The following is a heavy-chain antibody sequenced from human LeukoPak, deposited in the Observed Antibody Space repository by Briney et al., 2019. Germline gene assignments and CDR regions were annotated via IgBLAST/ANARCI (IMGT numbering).Heavy chain of an antibody. D-gene: IGHD4-11*01. CDR2: INPNSGGT. V-gene: IGHV1-2*02. Sequence: ASVKVSCKASGYTFTGYYIHWVRQAPGQGLEWMGWINPNSGGTNYAQKFQGRVTMTRDTSISTAYMELSRLTSDDTAVYYCAKDAIVRDYSNSDYWGQGTLVTVSS. CDR3: AKDAIVRDYSNSDY. J-gene: IGHJ4*02. CDR1: GYTFTGYY.